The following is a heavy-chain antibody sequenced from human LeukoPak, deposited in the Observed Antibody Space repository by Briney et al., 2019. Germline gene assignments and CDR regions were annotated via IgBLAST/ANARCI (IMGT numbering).Heavy chain of an antibody. CDR2: ITSSSSTI. CDR3: TRENSGWFI. Sequence: GGSLRLSCAASGFTFGSYSMNWVRQAPGKGLEWISYITSSSSTIYYADSVKGRFTISRDNAKNSLYLQMNSLRAEDMAVYYCTRENSGWFIWGQGTLVTVSS. D-gene: IGHD6-19*01. CDR1: GFTFGSYS. J-gene: IGHJ4*02. V-gene: IGHV3-48*04.